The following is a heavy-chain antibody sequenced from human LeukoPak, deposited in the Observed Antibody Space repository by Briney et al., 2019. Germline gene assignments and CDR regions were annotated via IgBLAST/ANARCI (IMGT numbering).Heavy chain of an antibody. Sequence: PGGSLRLSCAASAFTFNNYGMHWVRQAPGKGLEWVAVISYDGSYKYYTDSVKGRFTISRDNSKNPLHLKMNSLTADDTAVYYCAKSLSDGYDYWGQGTPVTVSS. CDR2: ISYDGSYK. CDR1: AFTFNNYG. CDR3: AKSLSDGYDY. V-gene: IGHV3-30*18. J-gene: IGHJ4*02. D-gene: IGHD6-13*01.